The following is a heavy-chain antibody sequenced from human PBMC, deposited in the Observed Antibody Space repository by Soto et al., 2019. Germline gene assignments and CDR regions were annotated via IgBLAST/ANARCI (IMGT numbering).Heavy chain of an antibody. Sequence: GGSLRLSCAASGFTFSSYAMHWVRQAPGKGLEWVAVISYDGSNKYYADSVKGRFTISRDNSKNTLYLQMNSLRAEDTAVYYCARDFKEQQLAYDAFDIWGQGTMVTVSS. D-gene: IGHD6-13*01. CDR2: ISYDGSNK. J-gene: IGHJ3*02. CDR1: GFTFSSYA. V-gene: IGHV3-30-3*01. CDR3: ARDFKEQQLAYDAFDI.